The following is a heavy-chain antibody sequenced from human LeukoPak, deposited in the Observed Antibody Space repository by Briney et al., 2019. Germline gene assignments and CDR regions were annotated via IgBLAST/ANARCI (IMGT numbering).Heavy chain of an antibody. CDR3: ARDKVAVSTYYYYYMDV. D-gene: IGHD6-19*01. V-gene: IGHV4-4*07. Sequence: SETLSLTCTVSGGSISSYYWSWIRQLAGKVLEWIGHISTSGSTKYNPSLKSRVTMSVDTSKNQFSLKLSSVTAADTAVYYCARDKVAVSTYYYYYMDVWGKGTTVTLSS. J-gene: IGHJ6*03. CDR2: ISTSGST. CDR1: GGSISSYY.